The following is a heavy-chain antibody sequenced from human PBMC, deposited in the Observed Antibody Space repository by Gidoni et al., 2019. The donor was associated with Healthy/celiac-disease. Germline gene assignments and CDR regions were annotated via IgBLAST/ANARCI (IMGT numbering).Heavy chain of an antibody. CDR3: ARIVEGYSGSYYDY. CDR1: GLAISNARMG. D-gene: IGHD1-26*01. Sequence: QVTLKETGPVLVKPTEPVTLTCTAAGLAISNARMGVSWIRQPPGKALEWLAHIFSNDEKSYSTSLKSRLTISKDTSKSQVVLTMTNMDPVDTATYYCARIVEGYSGSYYDYWGQGTLVTVSS. J-gene: IGHJ4*02. CDR2: IFSNDEK. V-gene: IGHV2-26*01.